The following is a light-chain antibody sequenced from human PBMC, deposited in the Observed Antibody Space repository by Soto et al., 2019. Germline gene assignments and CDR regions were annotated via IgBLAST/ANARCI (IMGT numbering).Light chain of an antibody. CDR3: QKYDGAPWT. Sequence: DIQMTQSPSSLSASVGDRVTITCRASQGISNYLAWYQQKPGKVPKLLIYAASTLQSGVPSRFSGSGSGTDFTLTISGLQPEDVANYFCQKYDGAPWTFGQGTKVEIE. J-gene: IGKJ1*01. CDR1: QGISNY. V-gene: IGKV1-27*01. CDR2: AAS.